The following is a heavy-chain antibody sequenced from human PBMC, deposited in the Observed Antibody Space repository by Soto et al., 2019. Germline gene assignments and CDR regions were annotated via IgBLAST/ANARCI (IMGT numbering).Heavy chain of an antibody. CDR2: IYYSGST. Sequence: SETLSLTCTVSGGSINNYYWSWIRQPPGKGLEWIGYIYYSGSTNYNPSLKSRVTISVDTSNNQFSLKLTSVTAADTAVYYCARGYGDYVIDYWGQGTLVTVS. V-gene: IGHV4-59*08. J-gene: IGHJ4*02. D-gene: IGHD4-17*01. CDR3: ARGYGDYVIDY. CDR1: GGSINNYY.